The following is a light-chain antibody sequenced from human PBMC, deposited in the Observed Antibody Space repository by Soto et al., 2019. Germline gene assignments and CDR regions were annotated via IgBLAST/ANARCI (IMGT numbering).Light chain of an antibody. CDR1: RDIGYW. J-gene: IGKJ1*01. CDR3: QQYRSYSVT. V-gene: IGKV1-5*01. Sequence: DIQMTQSPSTLSASVGDTVTITCRASRDIGYWLAWFQQKPGKGPQLLIYDASTLESGVPSRFSGSRSGLDFTLTISTLQPDDFATYYCQQYRSYSVTFGQGTKVEIK. CDR2: DAS.